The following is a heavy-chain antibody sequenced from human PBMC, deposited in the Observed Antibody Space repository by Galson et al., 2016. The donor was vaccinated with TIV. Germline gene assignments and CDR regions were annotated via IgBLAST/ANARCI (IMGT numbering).Heavy chain of an antibody. V-gene: IGHV3-9*01. Sequence: SLRLSCAASGFTFADNAMHWVRQRPGKGLEWVSSISSNSGRVGYVDSVKGRFTISRDNAKNSLYLQMNSLKIEDTAMYYCVKVPAAAGAGVLENWGQGTLVTVSS. CDR1: GFTFADNA. J-gene: IGHJ4*02. D-gene: IGHD6-13*01. CDR2: ISSNSGRV. CDR3: VKVPAAAGAGVLEN.